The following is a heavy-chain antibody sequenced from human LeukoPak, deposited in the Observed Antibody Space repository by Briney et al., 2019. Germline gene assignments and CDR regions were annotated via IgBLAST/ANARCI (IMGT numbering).Heavy chain of an antibody. CDR3: ARDRSWPRIGSAFDI. Sequence: PGRSLRLSCAASGFTFSSYAMHWVRQAPGKGLEWVALISYDGSNKYYADSVKGRFTISRDNSKNTLYLQMNSLRAEDTAVYYCARDRSWPRIGSAFDIWGQGTMVTVSS. D-gene: IGHD5-12*01. CDR2: ISYDGSNK. CDR1: GFTFSSYA. J-gene: IGHJ3*02. V-gene: IGHV3-30*04.